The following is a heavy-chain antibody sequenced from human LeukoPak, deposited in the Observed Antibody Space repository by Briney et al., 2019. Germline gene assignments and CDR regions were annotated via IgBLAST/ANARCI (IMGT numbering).Heavy chain of an antibody. CDR1: GFTFSSYN. D-gene: IGHD6-19*01. Sequence: GGSLRLSCAASGFTFSSYNMNWVRQAPGKGLEWVSSISSSFSYIYYADSVKGRFTISRDNAKNSLYLQMNSLRAEDTAVYYCARESGIAVAKGWGQGTLVTVSS. CDR2: ISSSFSYI. CDR3: ARESGIAVAKG. J-gene: IGHJ4*02. V-gene: IGHV3-21*01.